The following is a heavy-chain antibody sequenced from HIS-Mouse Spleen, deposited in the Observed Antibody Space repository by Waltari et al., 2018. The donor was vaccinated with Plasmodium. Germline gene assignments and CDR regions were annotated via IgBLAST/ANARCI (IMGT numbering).Heavy chain of an antibody. J-gene: IGHJ3*02. CDR2: IIPIFGTA. CDR1: GGTFSSYA. Sequence: QVQLVQSGAEVKKPGSSVKVSCKASGGTFSSYAISWVRQAPGQGLEWMGGIIPIFGTANYAQKVQGRVTITADESTSTAYMELSSLRSEDTAVYYCARDSGIAAAGPPVDAFDIWGQGTMVTVSS. CDR3: ARDSGIAAAGPPVDAFDI. V-gene: IGHV1-69*01. D-gene: IGHD6-13*01.